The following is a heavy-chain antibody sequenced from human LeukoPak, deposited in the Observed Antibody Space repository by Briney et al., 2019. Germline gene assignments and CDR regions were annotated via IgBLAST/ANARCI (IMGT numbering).Heavy chain of an antibody. D-gene: IGHD1-26*01. CDR2: IDHSGSA. CDR1: GGSFSGYF. J-gene: IGHJ6*03. Sequence: SGTLSLTCAVSGGSFSGYFWTWIRQAPGKGLEWIAEIDHSGSANYNPSLKSRLTISVDASKNQFSLGLRSVTAADTAVYYSARQPVGHYYYYYIDVWGKGTTVTISS. V-gene: IGHV4-34*01. CDR3: ARQPVGHYYYYYIDV.